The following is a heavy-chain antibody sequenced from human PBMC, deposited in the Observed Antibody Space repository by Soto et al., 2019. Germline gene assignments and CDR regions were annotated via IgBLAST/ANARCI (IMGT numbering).Heavy chain of an antibody. Sequence: QVQLQESGPGLVKPSETLSLTCTVSGGSVSSGSYYWSWIRQPPGKGLEWIGYIYYSGSTNYNPSLKRRATNSVDTSKNQVALQLSSVTAADTAVYYCARAPMVRGVIQKYYFDYWGQGTLVTVSS. CDR2: IYYSGST. J-gene: IGHJ4*02. CDR1: GGSVSSGSYY. CDR3: ARAPMVRGVIQKYYFDY. D-gene: IGHD3-10*01. V-gene: IGHV4-61*01.